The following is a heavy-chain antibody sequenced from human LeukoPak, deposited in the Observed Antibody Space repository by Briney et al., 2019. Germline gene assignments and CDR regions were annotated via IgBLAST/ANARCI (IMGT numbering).Heavy chain of an antibody. J-gene: IGHJ4*02. Sequence: PAETVSLTCTVSGDSIYNYYWSWIPHPPGNGLDWIVYIFYSGSTNYNPSLKSRVPMSVATSKSQFSRKLSSVTAADTAIYYWARYNGGWSYFDYWGQGTLVTVSS. CDR2: IFYSGST. CDR3: ARYNGGWSYFDY. D-gene: IGHD4-23*01. V-gene: IGHV4-59*01. CDR1: GDSIYNYY.